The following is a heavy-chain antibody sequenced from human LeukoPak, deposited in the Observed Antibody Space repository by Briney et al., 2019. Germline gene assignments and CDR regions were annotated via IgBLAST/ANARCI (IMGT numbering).Heavy chain of an antibody. CDR1: GFTFSDYY. V-gene: IGHV3-11*03. CDR2: ISSSSSYT. Sequence: GGSLRLSCAASGFTFSDYYMSWIRQAPGKGLEWVSYISSSSSYTNYADSVKGRFTISRDNAKNSLYLQMNSLKTEDTAVYYCTRFGNWNDAPGDYWGQGTLVTVSS. D-gene: IGHD1-1*01. J-gene: IGHJ4*02. CDR3: TRFGNWNDAPGDY.